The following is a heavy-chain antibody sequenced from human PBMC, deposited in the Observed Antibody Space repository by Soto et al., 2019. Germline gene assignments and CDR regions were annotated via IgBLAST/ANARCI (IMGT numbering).Heavy chain of an antibody. D-gene: IGHD1-26*01. J-gene: IGHJ4*02. Sequence: QVQLVESGGGVVQPGTSLRLSCAASGFIFSAFGMHWVRQAPGKGLEWVAHLSHDGSNKYYADSVRGRFTISRDNSKNTVSLQMNSLRAEDTAVYYCVRDRDGGTYTFFDYWGQGARVTVSS. V-gene: IGHV3-30*03. CDR2: LSHDGSNK. CDR3: VRDRDGGTYTFFDY. CDR1: GFIFSAFG.